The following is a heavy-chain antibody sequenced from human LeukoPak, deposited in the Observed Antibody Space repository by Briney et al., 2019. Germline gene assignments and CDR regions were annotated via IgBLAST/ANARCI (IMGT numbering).Heavy chain of an antibody. CDR2: IIPIFGTA. J-gene: IGHJ6*03. CDR3: ARAVVVPAAIPYYYMDV. CDR1: GGTFGSYA. D-gene: IGHD2-2*01. Sequence: SVKVSCKASGGTFGSYAICWVRQAPGQGLEWMGGIIPIFGTAKYAQKFQGRVTITTDESTSTAYMELSSLRSEDTAVYYCARAVVVPAAIPYYYMDVWGKGTTVTVSS. V-gene: IGHV1-69*05.